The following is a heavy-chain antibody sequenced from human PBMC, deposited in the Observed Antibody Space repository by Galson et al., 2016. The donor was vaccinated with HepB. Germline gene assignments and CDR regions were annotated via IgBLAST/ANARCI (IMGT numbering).Heavy chain of an antibody. J-gene: IGHJ5*02. CDR2: IYPGDSDT. CDR3: ARQVTFFGVDSNWFGP. V-gene: IGHV5-51*01. Sequence: QSGAEVKKPGESLKISCKGSGYNFTNYWIGWVRQMPGKGLEWMGIIYPGDSDTRYSPSFQGQVTISADKAISTAYLQWTSLKASDTARYYCARQVTFFGVDSNWFGPWGQGTLVTVSS. CDR1: GYNFTNYW. D-gene: IGHD3-3*01.